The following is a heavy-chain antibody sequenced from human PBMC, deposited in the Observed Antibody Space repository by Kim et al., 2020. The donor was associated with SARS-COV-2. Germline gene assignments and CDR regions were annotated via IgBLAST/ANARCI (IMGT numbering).Heavy chain of an antibody. V-gene: IGHV3-74*01. J-gene: IGHJ4*02. CDR3: ALLVRKEIHFDY. Sequence: GGSLRLSCAVSGFTFSKYWMFWVRQAPGKGPEWVSSISNDETTTSYADSVRGRFTISRDNGKSTLYLQMNSLRAEDTAVYYCALLVRKEIHFDYWGQGTLVTVSS. CDR1: GFTFSKYW. D-gene: IGHD3-3*01. CDR2: ISNDETTT.